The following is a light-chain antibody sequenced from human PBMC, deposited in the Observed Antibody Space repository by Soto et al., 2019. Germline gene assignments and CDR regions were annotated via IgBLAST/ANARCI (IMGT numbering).Light chain of an antibody. CDR3: QQYDSYLAT. Sequence: DIQMTQSPSTLSASVGDRVTITCRASQRISSWLAWYQQKPGKAPKLLIYDASALPRGVPSRFSGSGSGTEFTLTITNLQPDDSGTYYCQQYDSYLATFGQGTKVDIK. CDR1: QRISSW. V-gene: IGKV1-5*01. J-gene: IGKJ1*01. CDR2: DAS.